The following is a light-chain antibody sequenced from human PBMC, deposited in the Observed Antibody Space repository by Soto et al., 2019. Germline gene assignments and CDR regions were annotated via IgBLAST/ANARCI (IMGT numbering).Light chain of an antibody. CDR2: KAS. Sequence: DIQMTQSPSTLSGSVGDRVTITCRASQTISSWLAWYQQKPGKAPKLLIYKASTLKSGVPSRFSGSGSGTEFTLTISSLQPDDFAPYYCQQYNSYSTFGQGTKVDIK. V-gene: IGKV1-5*03. CDR1: QTISSW. J-gene: IGKJ1*01. CDR3: QQYNSYST.